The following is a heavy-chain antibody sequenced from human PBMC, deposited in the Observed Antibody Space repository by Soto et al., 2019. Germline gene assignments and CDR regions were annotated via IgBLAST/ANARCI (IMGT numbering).Heavy chain of an antibody. CDR1: GFTFSTYS. CDR2: ISSSSTYI. J-gene: IGHJ5*02. V-gene: IGHV3-21*01. Sequence: EVQLVESGGGLVKPGWSLRLSCAASGFTFSTYSMNWVRQTPGKGLEWVSSISSSSTYIYYADSVKGRFTISRDNAKNPLSLQMNSLRGEDTAVYYCARGIAVADTWWYDPWGQGTLVTVSS. CDR3: ARGIAVADTWWYDP. D-gene: IGHD6-19*01.